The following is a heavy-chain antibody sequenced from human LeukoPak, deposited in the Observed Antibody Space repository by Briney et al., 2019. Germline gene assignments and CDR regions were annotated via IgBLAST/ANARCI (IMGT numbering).Heavy chain of an antibody. CDR1: GFTFDDYA. J-gene: IGHJ3*02. D-gene: IGHD4-11*01. Sequence: GGSLRLSCAASGFTFDDYAMHWVRQAPGKGLEWVSGISWNSGGIGYADSVKGRITISRDNAKNSLYLQMNSLRAEDTAVYYCARPTTVTTIAADAFDIWGQGTMVTVSS. V-gene: IGHV3-9*01. CDR2: ISWNSGGI. CDR3: ARPTTVTTIAADAFDI.